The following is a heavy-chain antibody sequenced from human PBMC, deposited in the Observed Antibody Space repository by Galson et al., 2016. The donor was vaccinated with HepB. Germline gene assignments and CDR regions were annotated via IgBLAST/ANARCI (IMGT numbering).Heavy chain of an antibody. CDR1: GFTFGHYA. V-gene: IGHV3-30-3*01. J-gene: IGHJ6*02. CDR2: ISYDGSTI. D-gene: IGHD6-13*01. Sequence: RSLRLSCAASGFTFGHYAFHWVRQAPGMGLEWVTLISYDGSTIFYTDSVKGRFTISRDDSKNTIYLQMNSLTKNDTAVYYCAREVVGSSRVFGMGVWGQGTTLIVSS. CDR3: AREVVGSSRVFGMGV.